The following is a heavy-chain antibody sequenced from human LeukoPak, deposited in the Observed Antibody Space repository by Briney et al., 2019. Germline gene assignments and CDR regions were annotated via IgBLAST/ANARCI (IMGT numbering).Heavy chain of an antibody. CDR1: GYTLTELS. D-gene: IGHD3-3*01. Sequence: ASVKVSCKVSGYTLTELSMHWVRQAPGKGLEWMGGFDPEDGEAIYAQKFQGRVTMTEDTSTDTAYMELSSLRSEDTAVYYCATDAYTISPNFAFDYWGQGTLVTVSS. CDR3: ATDAYTISPNFAFDY. V-gene: IGHV1-24*01. J-gene: IGHJ4*02. CDR2: FDPEDGEA.